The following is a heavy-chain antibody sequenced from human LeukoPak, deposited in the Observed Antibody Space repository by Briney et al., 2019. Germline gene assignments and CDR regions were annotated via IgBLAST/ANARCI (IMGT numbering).Heavy chain of an antibody. V-gene: IGHV3-13*01. CDR1: GFTFSSSD. CDR2: IGTIGDT. Sequence: PGGSLRLSCAASGFTFSSSDMHWVRQPTGKGLEWVSAIGTIGDTYYPGSVKGRFTISRENAKNTLYLQMNSLRAEDTAVYYCARDRYSGYEFDYWGQGTLVTVSS. CDR3: ARDRYSGYEFDY. J-gene: IGHJ4*02. D-gene: IGHD5-12*01.